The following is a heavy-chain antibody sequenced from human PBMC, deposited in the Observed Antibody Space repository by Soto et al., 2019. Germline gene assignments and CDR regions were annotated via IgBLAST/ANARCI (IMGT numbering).Heavy chain of an antibody. J-gene: IGHJ6*02. V-gene: IGHV3-30*18. CDR2: ISYDGSNK. D-gene: IGHD6-13*01. CDR1: GFTFSSYG. CDR3: AKVGQQQLRCMDV. Sequence: QVQLVESGGGVVQPGRSLRLSCAASGFTFSSYGMHWVRQAPGKGLEWVAVISYDGSNKYYADSVRRRFTISRDNSENTLYLQMDSLRAKDTAVYYSAKVGQQQLRCMDVWGQGTTVTVSS.